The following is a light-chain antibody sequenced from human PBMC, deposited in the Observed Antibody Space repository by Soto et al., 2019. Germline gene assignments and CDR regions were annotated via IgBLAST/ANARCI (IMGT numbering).Light chain of an antibody. CDR1: QNIHTN. CDR3: QQYNNWPPIT. CDR2: GAS. J-gene: IGKJ5*01. Sequence: EIVVTQSRGTLCFWRWEIATLSCRAGQNIHTNLAWYQQKPGQAPRLLIYGASTRATGIPARFSGSGSGTEFTLTISSLQSEDFAVYYCQQYNNWPPITFGQGTRLEIK. V-gene: IGKV3-15*01.